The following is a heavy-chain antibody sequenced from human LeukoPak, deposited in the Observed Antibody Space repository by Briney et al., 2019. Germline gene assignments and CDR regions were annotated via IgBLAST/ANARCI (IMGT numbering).Heavy chain of an antibody. D-gene: IGHD4-17*01. J-gene: IGHJ4*02. CDR3: ARGLSPSGYGDYGAIDY. Sequence: ESSETLSLTRAVYGGSFSGYYWSWIRQPPGKGLEWIGEINHSGSTNYNPSLKSRVTISVDTSKNQFSLKLSSVTAADTAVYYCARGLSPSGYGDYGAIDYWGQGNLVTVSS. CDR1: GGSFSGYY. V-gene: IGHV4-34*01. CDR2: INHSGST.